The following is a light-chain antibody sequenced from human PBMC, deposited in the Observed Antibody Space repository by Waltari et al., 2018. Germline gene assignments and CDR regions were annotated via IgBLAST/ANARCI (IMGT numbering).Light chain of an antibody. Sequence: QSALPQPPSASGSPGQSTPISCTGPRSDVGRYTSVSWYQHHPGKAPKLIIFDVTERPSGVPDRFSGSKSGNTASLTVSGLQAEDEADYYCCSYAGTTDVILFGGGTKLTVL. CDR1: RSDVGRYTS. CDR2: DVT. CDR3: CSYAGTTDVIL. V-gene: IGLV2-8*01. J-gene: IGLJ2*01.